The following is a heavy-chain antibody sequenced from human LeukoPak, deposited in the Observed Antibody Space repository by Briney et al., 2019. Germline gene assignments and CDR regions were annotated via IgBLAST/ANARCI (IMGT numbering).Heavy chain of an antibody. CDR2: ISGSGGST. V-gene: IGHV3-23*01. CDR1: GFSFSSYA. Sequence: GGSLRLSCAASGFSFSSYAMSWVRQAPGKGLEWVSAISGSGGSTYYADSVKGRFTISRDNSKNTLYLQMHSLRAEDTAVYYCAPRQWERASDYWGQGTLVTVSS. D-gene: IGHD1-26*01. J-gene: IGHJ4*02. CDR3: APRQWERASDY.